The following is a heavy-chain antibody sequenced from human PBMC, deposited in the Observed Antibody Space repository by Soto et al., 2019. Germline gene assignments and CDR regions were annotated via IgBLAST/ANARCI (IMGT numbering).Heavy chain of an antibody. V-gene: IGHV4-34*02. CDR3: ARVTRGDYLLTFSLRGMDV. J-gene: IGHJ6*02. D-gene: IGHD4-17*01. Sequence: QVQLQQWGAGLLKPSETLSLTCAVYGGSFSGYYWSWIRQPPGKGLEWIGEINHSGTTNYNPSLKSRVTISVDTSKNQFSLKLNSVTAADTAVFYCARVTRGDYLLTFSLRGMDVWGQGTTVXXSS. CDR1: GGSFSGYY. CDR2: INHSGTT.